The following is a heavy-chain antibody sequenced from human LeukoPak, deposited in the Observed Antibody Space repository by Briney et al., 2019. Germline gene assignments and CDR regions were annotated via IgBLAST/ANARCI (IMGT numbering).Heavy chain of an antibody. CDR2: ISGGGETT. V-gene: IGHV3-23*01. D-gene: IGHD4-17*01. Sequence: GGSLRLSWAASGFTFNNHAMNWVRPAPGEGLEWGPSISGGGETTYYADSAKGRFTISRDNSQNTLYLQMNSLRAEDTAVYYCARDYADYVGYFFFDYWGQGTLVTVSS. CDR1: GFTFNNHA. J-gene: IGHJ4*02. CDR3: ARDYADYVGYFFFDY.